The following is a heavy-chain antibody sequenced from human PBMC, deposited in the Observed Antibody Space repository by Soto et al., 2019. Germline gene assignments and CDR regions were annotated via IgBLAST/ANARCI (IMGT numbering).Heavy chain of an antibody. CDR1: GGSISSSNW. CDR3: ARDYYDSSGSNLFDY. D-gene: IGHD3-22*01. V-gene: IGHV4-4*02. Sequence: SETLSLTCAVSGGSISSSNWWSWVRQPPGKGLEWIGEIYHSGSTNYNPSLKSRVTISVDKSKNQFSLKLSSVTAADTAVYYCARDYYDSSGSNLFDYWGQGTLVTVSS. CDR2: IYHSGST. J-gene: IGHJ4*02.